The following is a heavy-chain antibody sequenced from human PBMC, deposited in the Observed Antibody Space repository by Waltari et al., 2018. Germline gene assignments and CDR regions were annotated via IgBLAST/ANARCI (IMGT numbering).Heavy chain of an antibody. CDR3: VKGGWIDD. V-gene: IGHV3-23*04. D-gene: IGHD3-3*01. CDR2: ISPNGDET. Sequence: EVQFVESGGMLVRPRGSLSLSCVVSGFVFRNFEMSWGRLAPRKGLEWVSFISPNGDETHYADSVLGRFTVSRDNSKNTMYLQMRSLRVEDTAVYHCVKGGWIDDWGQGTLVTVST. J-gene: IGHJ4*02. CDR1: GFVFRNFE.